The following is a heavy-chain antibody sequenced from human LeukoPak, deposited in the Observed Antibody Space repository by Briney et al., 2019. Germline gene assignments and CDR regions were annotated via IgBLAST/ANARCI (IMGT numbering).Heavy chain of an antibody. V-gene: IGHV4-39*07. CDR2: IYSSGST. Sequence: SETLSLTCSVSGASISSGSNYWGWIRQPPGKTLEWIGSIYSSGSTYYNPSLKSRVIIIIDTPKNHFSLTLSSVTAADTAVYYCARGLNNRKSGRRFDVFEIWGQGTMVTVSS. CDR3: ARGLNNRKSGRRFDVFEI. J-gene: IGHJ3*02. D-gene: IGHD3-3*01. CDR1: GASISSGSNY.